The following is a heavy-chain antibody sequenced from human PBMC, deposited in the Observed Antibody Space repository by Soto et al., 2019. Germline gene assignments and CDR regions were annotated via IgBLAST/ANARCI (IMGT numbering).Heavy chain of an antibody. CDR1: GYACSGFY. J-gene: IGHJ4*02. CDR3: RVTGVSEVDY. D-gene: IGHD2-8*01. CDR2: IYPDSGGT. V-gene: IGHV1-2*02. Sequence: QVQLVQSGAEVKKPGASVKVSWRTSGYACSGFYIHWVRQAPGQGLESMGWIYPDSGGTDYAQKFQGRVTMTRDTSISTAYMELSRLRSDDTAVYYCRVTGVSEVDYWGQGTLVTFCS.